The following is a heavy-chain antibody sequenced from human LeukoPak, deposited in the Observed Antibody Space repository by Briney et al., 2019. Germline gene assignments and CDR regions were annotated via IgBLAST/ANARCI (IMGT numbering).Heavy chain of an antibody. CDR3: ARDYGGSSGWYLLDNFDY. J-gene: IGHJ4*02. CDR1: GGSISSSNYY. CDR2: IYYSGST. Sequence: SETLSLTCTVSGGSISSSNYYWAWIRQPPGKGLEWIGSIYYSGSTYYNPSLKSRVTISVDTSKNQFSLKLRSVTAADTAMYSCARDYGGSSGWYLLDNFDYWGQGTLVTASS. V-gene: IGHV4-39*07. D-gene: IGHD6-19*01.